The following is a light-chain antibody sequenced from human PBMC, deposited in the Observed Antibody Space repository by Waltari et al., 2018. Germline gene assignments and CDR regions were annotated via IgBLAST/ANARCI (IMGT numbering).Light chain of an antibody. CDR3: QQYGSSPLT. CDR1: QSVSSIY. V-gene: IGKV3-20*01. CDR2: GAS. Sequence: ELVLTQSPGTLSLSPGERATLSCRASQSVSSIYLAWYQQTPGQAPRLLIYGASSMATGIPDRFSGSGSGTDFTLTISRLEPEDFAVYYCQQYGSSPLTFGQGTNVEIK. J-gene: IGKJ1*01.